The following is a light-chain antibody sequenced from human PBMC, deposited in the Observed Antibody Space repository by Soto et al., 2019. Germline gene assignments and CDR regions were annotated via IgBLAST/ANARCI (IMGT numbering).Light chain of an antibody. V-gene: IGKV3-20*01. Sequence: EIVLTQSPGTLSLSPGERATLSCRASQSVGKNFVAWYQQKPGQAPRFFIYGASSRATGIPDRFSGSGSGTDFTLTISRLEPEDFAVYYCQQYASSPRTFGQGTKVEI. CDR3: QQYASSPRT. CDR1: QSVGKNF. CDR2: GAS. J-gene: IGKJ1*01.